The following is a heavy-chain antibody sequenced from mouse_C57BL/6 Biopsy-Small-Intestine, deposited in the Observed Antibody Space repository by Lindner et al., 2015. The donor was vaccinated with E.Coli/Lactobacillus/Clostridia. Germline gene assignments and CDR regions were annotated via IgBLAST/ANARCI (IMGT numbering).Heavy chain of an antibody. D-gene: IGHD1-3*01. J-gene: IGHJ2*01. Sequence: SVKVSCKASGYTFTNYGITWVRQAPGQGLEWMAWISAYNGNTNYAQKFQGRVILTTDTSTSTAYMELGSLRSDDTAVYYCARDSDRSDYNYLSPEYYFDYWGQGTLVTVSS. CDR3: ARDSDRSDYNYLSPEYYFDY. V-gene: IGHV1-4*01. CDR2: ISAYNGNT. CDR1: GYTFTNYG.